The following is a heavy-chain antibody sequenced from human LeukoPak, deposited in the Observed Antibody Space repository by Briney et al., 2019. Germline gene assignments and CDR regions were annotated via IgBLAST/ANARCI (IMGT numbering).Heavy chain of an antibody. CDR2: INHSGST. V-gene: IGHV4-34*09. CDR3: ARASSGYSYGYGAFDI. CDR1: GGSFSGYY. D-gene: IGHD5-18*01. J-gene: IGHJ3*02. Sequence: SETLSLTCAVYGGSFSGYYWSWIRQPPGKGLEWIGEINHSGSTNYNPSLKSRVTISVDTSKNQFSLKLSSVTAADTAVYYCARASSGYSYGYGAFDIWGQGTMVTVSS.